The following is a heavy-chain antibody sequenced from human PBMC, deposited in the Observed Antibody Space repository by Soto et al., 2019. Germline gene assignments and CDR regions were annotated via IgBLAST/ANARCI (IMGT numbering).Heavy chain of an antibody. V-gene: IGHV4-39*01. CDR2: ISYSGST. D-gene: IGHD6-19*01. CDR3: ARHVNGRLVYIDY. Sequence: QLLLQESGPGLVKPSETLSLTCTVSGGSFSSSTYFWGWIRQPPGKGLEWIGSISYSGSTYSNPSLKSRVTMSLDPSKNQFSLKLSSVTATDTAVYYCARHVNGRLVYIDYWGRGTLVTVSS. CDR1: GGSFSSSTYF. J-gene: IGHJ4*02.